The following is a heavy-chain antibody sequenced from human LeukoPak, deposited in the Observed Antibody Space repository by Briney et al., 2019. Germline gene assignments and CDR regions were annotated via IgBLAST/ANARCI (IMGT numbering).Heavy chain of an antibody. J-gene: IGHJ4*02. CDR3: AKDRFGSGSTTDY. Sequence: GASLRLSCAASGFTFSNYAMSWVRQAPGKGLEWVSSISGSGGNTYYADSVKGRFTISRDNSKNTLDLQMNSLRVEDTAVYYCAKDRFGSGSTTDYWGQGTLVTVSS. D-gene: IGHD3-10*01. CDR1: GFTFSNYA. CDR2: ISGSGGNT. V-gene: IGHV3-23*01.